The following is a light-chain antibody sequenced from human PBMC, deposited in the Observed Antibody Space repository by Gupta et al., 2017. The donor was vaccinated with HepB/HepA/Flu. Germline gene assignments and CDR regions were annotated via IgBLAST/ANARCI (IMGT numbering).Light chain of an antibody. J-gene: IGKJ4*01. V-gene: IGKV1-5*03. CDR1: QSISTW. CDR3: QQYNGYPLT. Sequence: DIQMTQSPSTLSTSVGDRVTITCRASQSISTWLTWYQQKPGKAPKFLISKASNLESGVPSRFNGSGSGTECTLTISSLQPNDVATYYCQQYNGYPLTFGGATKVAIK. CDR2: KAS.